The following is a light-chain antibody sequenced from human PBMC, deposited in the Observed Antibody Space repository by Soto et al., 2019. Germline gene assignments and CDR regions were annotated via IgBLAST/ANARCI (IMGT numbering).Light chain of an antibody. CDR3: QQRSDWPLT. CDR2: DAS. V-gene: IGKV3-11*01. Sequence: EIVLTQSPATLSLSPGETATLSCRASQSVGNILAWYQHRPGQAPRLLISDASNRATGVPVRFSGSGSGTDFTLTINNLEPEDFEVYYCQQRSDWPLTFGGGTKVEI. CDR1: QSVGNI. J-gene: IGKJ4*01.